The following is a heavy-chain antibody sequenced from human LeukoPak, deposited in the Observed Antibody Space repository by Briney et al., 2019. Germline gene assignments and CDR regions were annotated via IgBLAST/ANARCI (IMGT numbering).Heavy chain of an antibody. J-gene: IGHJ4*02. Sequence: ASVKVSCKPSGYTFTVNYLHWVRQAPGQGLEWMGWINPNSGGTNYAQKFQGRVTMTRDTSISTAYMELSRLRSDDTAVYYCARVSGWYDYWGQGTLVTVSS. V-gene: IGHV1-2*02. CDR1: GYTFTVNY. D-gene: IGHD6-19*01. CDR2: INPNSGGT. CDR3: ARVSGWYDY.